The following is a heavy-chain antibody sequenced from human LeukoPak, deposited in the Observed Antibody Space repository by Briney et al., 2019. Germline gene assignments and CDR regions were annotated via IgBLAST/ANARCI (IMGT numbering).Heavy chain of an antibody. V-gene: IGHV4-34*01. CDR2: INHSGST. CDR3: ARGEYCSSTSCFYYGMDV. J-gene: IGHJ6*02. Sequence: SETLSLTCAVYGGSFSGYYWSWIRQPPGKGLEWIGEINHSGSTNYNPSLKSRVTISVDTSKNQFSLKLSSVTAADTAVFYCARGEYCSSTSCFYYGMDVGGQGTTVTVSS. D-gene: IGHD2-2*01. CDR1: GGSFSGYY.